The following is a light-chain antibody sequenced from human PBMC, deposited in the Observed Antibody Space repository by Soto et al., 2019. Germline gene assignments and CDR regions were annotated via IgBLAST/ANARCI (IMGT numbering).Light chain of an antibody. V-gene: IGKV1-39*01. J-gene: IGKJ5*01. Sequence: DIQMTQSPSTLSGSVGDRVTITCRASQSISSSLNWYQQTPGKAPRLLIYGASSLQSGVPSRFSGSGSGTDFTLTISSLQPEDFVSYYCQHTYTTPITFGQGTRLEIK. CDR1: QSISSS. CDR2: GAS. CDR3: QHTYTTPIT.